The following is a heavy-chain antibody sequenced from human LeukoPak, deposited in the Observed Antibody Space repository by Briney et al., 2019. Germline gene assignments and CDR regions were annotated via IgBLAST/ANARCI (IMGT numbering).Heavy chain of an antibody. D-gene: IGHD6-19*01. V-gene: IGHV3-9*01. CDR1: GFTFDDYA. Sequence: GGSLRLSCAVSGFTFDDYAMHWVRQTPGKGLEWVSGINWNSGSIGYADSVKGRVTISRDNAKNSLYLQMNSLRPEDTAFYYCAKDKGSGWSGIDYRGQGILVTVSS. CDR2: INWNSGSI. J-gene: IGHJ4*02. CDR3: AKDKGSGWSGIDY.